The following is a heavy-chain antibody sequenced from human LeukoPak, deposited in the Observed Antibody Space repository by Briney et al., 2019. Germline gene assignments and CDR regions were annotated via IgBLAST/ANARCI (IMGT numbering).Heavy chain of an antibody. CDR1: GGSFNGYY. D-gene: IGHD2-21*02. Sequence: SETLSLTCNVSGGSFNGYYWTWIRQPPGKGLEWIAEINHIGTTNHNPSLKSRATVSTDTSKQQFFLKLTSVTAADTALYYCARLVVTAPQYHYYMDVWGQGTTVTVSS. V-gene: IGHV4-34*04. J-gene: IGHJ6*02. CDR3: ARLVVTAPQYHYYMDV. CDR2: INHIGTT.